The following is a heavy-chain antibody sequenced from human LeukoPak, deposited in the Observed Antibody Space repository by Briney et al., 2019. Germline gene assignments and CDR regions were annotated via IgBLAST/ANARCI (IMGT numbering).Heavy chain of an antibody. CDR1: GGSISSDDYY. Sequence: KPSETLSLTCTVSGGSISSDDYYWSWIRQPPGKGLEWIGYIYYSGSTNYNPSLKSRVTISVDTSKNQFSLKLSSVTAADTAVYYCARDLLGYYGSGSYLDYWGQGTLVTVSS. J-gene: IGHJ4*02. D-gene: IGHD3-10*01. V-gene: IGHV4-61*08. CDR3: ARDLLGYYGSGSYLDY. CDR2: IYYSGST.